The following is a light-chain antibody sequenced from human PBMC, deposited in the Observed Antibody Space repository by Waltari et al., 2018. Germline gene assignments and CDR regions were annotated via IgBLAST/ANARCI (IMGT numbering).Light chain of an antibody. CDR2: DSS. J-gene: IGKJ5*01. Sequence: EIVLKQCPATPSLSPGESATLSCRASESVSSYLAWYQQKPGQAPRLLIYDSSNRATGIPARFSGSGSGTDFTLTISSLEPEDFAVYYCQQRSNWPPLFCQGTRLEIK. CDR1: ESVSSY. CDR3: QQRSNWPPL. V-gene: IGKV3-11*01.